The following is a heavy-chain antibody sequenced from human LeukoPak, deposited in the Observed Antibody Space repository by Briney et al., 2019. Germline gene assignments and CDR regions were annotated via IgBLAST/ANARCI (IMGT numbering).Heavy chain of an antibody. J-gene: IGHJ6*03. CDR1: GVSLSSGSYY. CDR2: IYSSGST. V-gene: IGHV4-61*02. CDR3: ARDPYYYYMDV. Sequence: PSETLSLTCTVSGVSLSSGSYYWSWIRQSAGKGLEWIGRIYSSGSTNYNPSLKSRVTISVDTSKNQFSLKLSSVTAADTAVYYCARDPYYYYMDVWGKGTTVAVSS.